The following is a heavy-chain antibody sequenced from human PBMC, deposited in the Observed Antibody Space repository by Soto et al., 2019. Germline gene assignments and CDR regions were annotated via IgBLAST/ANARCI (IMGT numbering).Heavy chain of an antibody. Sequence: GGSLRLSCAASGFTFSSYAMSWVRQAPGKGLEWVSAISGSGGSTYYADSVKGRFTISRDNSKNTLYLQMNSLRADDTAVYYCARECVDTVTSITIPFDYWGQGAQVTVSS. CDR3: ARECVDTVTSITIPFDY. CDR1: GFTFSSYA. V-gene: IGHV3-23*01. D-gene: IGHD5-12*01. CDR2: ISGSGGST. J-gene: IGHJ4*02.